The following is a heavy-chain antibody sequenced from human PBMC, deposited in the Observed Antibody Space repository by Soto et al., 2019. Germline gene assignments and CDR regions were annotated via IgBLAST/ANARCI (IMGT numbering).Heavy chain of an antibody. D-gene: IGHD6-13*01. CDR1: GFTFSSYA. CDR2: ISGSGSTI. J-gene: IGHJ5*02. CDR3: ARDLSLGAAAENWFDP. Sequence: QTGGSLRLSCAASGFTFSSYAVSWVRQAPGKGPEWISSISGSGSTIYYADSVKGRFTISRDNSKNTLYLQMNSLRAEDTAVYYCARDLSLGAAAENWFDPWGQGTLVTVSS. V-gene: IGHV3-23*01.